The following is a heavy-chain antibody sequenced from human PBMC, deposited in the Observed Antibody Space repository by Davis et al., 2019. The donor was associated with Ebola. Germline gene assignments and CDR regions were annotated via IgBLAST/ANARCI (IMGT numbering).Heavy chain of an antibody. Sequence: PGGSLRLSCAASGFTFSSYAMSWVRQAPGKGLEWVSQIGASSDHISYADSVKDRFIISRDNAHSSLYLQLNSLRDEDTAVYFCARRILSPSRGGMDVWGRGTTVIVSS. CDR3: ARRILSPSRGGMDV. CDR2: IGASSDHI. V-gene: IGHV3-48*02. D-gene: IGHD2/OR15-2a*01. CDR1: GFTFSSYA. J-gene: IGHJ6*02.